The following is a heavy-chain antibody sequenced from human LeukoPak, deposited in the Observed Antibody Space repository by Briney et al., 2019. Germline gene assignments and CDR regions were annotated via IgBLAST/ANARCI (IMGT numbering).Heavy chain of an antibody. V-gene: IGHV4-31*03. Sequence: SQTLSLTCTVSGGSISSGGYYWSWIRQHPGKGLEWIGNIYSSGRTNYNPSLKSRVTISIDTSKNQFSLKLSSVTAADTAVYYCARGYYDILTGYYPFDYWGQGTLVTVSS. CDR3: ARGYYDILTGYYPFDY. D-gene: IGHD3-9*01. J-gene: IGHJ4*02. CDR2: IYSSGRT. CDR1: GGSISSGGYY.